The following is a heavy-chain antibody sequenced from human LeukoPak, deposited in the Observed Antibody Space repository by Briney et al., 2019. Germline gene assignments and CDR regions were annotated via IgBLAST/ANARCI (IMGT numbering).Heavy chain of an antibody. Sequence: GGSLRLSCAASGFSFSSYWMHWVRQAPGKGLVWVSRINSNGRSTSYADSAKGRFTISRDNAKNTLYLEMNNLRAEDTAVYYCAMGPYYYDSSGYYYWGQGTLVTVSS. J-gene: IGHJ4*02. CDR3: AMGPYYYDSSGYYY. V-gene: IGHV3-74*01. CDR1: GFSFSSYW. D-gene: IGHD3-22*01. CDR2: INSNGRST.